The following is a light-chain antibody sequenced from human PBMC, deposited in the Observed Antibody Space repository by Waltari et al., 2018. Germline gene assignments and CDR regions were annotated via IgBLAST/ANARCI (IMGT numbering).Light chain of an antibody. Sequence: EIVLTQSPATLSLSPGERATLSCRASQSVSSYLAWYQQTPGQAPRLLIYDASNRATGIPARFSGSGSRTDFTLTINSLEPEDFAVYYCQQRSNRPPWTFGQGTRVEIK. V-gene: IGKV3-11*01. J-gene: IGKJ1*01. CDR2: DAS. CDR1: QSVSSY. CDR3: QQRSNRPPWT.